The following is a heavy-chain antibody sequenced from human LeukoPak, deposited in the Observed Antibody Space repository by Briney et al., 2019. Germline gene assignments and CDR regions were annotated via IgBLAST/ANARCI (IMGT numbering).Heavy chain of an antibody. CDR2: ISGSGGST. V-gene: IGHV3-23*01. CDR3: AKDINLGVVMGAFDI. CDR1: GFTFSSYA. J-gene: IGHJ3*02. Sequence: GGSLRLSCAASGFTFSSYAMGWVRQAPGKGLEWVSAISGSGGSTYYADSVKGRFTISRDNSKNTLYLQMNSLRAEDTAVYYCAKDINLGVVMGAFDIWGQGTMVTVSS. D-gene: IGHD3-3*01.